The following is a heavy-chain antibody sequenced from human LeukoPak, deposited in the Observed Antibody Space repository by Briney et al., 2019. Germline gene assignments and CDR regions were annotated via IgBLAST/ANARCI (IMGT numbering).Heavy chain of an antibody. CDR3: ADSNYWYPVDY. Sequence: PGGSLRLSCAASGXTFSNYAMRWVRQAPGKGLEWVSSITKSGDNTYYTDSVKGRFTISRDNSKNTLYLQMHSLRAEDTALYYCADSNYWYPVDYWGRGTLVTVSS. J-gene: IGHJ4*02. CDR1: GXTFSNYA. D-gene: IGHD4-11*01. V-gene: IGHV3-23*01. CDR2: ITKSGDNT.